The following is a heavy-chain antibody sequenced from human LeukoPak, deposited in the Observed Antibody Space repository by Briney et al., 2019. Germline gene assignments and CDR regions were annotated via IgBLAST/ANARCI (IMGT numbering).Heavy chain of an antibody. V-gene: IGHV3-23*01. J-gene: IGHJ4*02. CDR1: EFTSSSYA. Sequence: GGSLRLSCAASEFTSSSYAMSWVRQAPGKGLEWVSAISGSGGSTYYADSVKGRFTISRDNSKNTLYLQMNSLRAEDTAVYYCAKDTGWYYFDYWGQGTLVTVSS. CDR2: ISGSGGST. CDR3: AKDTGWYYFDY. D-gene: IGHD6-19*01.